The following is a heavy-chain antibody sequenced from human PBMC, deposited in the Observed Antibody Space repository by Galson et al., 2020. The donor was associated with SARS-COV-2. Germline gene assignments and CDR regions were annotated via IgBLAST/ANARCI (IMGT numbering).Heavy chain of an antibody. J-gene: IGHJ4*02. Sequence: GGSLRLSCAASGFTFSSYGMHWVRQAPGKGLEWVAVISYDGSNKYYADSVKGRFTISRDNSKNTLYLQMNSLRAEDTAVYYCAKDLITYSYCGGDCYSPYFDYWGQGTLVTVSS. CDR3: AKDLITYSYCGGDCYSPYFDY. V-gene: IGHV3-30*18. CDR1: GFTFSSYG. D-gene: IGHD2-21*02. CDR2: ISYDGSNK.